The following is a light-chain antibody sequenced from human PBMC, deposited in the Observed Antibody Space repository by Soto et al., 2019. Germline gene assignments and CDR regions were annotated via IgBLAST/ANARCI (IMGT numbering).Light chain of an antibody. CDR3: QQYGSTPRT. V-gene: IGKV3-20*01. CDR2: GAS. CDR1: QSVNSRY. J-gene: IGKJ1*01. Sequence: EIVLTHSPGTRALSGGQRATLSCRASQSVNSRYLAWYQQKAGQAPRLLIYGASSRATGIPDRFSCSGSGTDFTLTISRLEPEDFAVYYCQQYGSTPRTFGQGTKVDIK.